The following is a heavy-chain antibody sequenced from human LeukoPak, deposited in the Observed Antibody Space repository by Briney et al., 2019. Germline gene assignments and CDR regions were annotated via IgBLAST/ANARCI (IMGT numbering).Heavy chain of an antibody. CDR3: AGDPLRFGELLGYFDY. CDR2: ISAYNGNT. CDR1: GYTFTSYY. J-gene: IGHJ4*02. D-gene: IGHD3-10*01. Sequence: GASVKVSCKTSGYTFTSYYISWVRQAPGQGLEWMAWISAYNGNTKYAQKFQGRVTMTTDTSTSTAYMELRSLRSDDTAVYYCAGDPLRFGELLGYFDYWGQGTLVTVSS. V-gene: IGHV1-18*01.